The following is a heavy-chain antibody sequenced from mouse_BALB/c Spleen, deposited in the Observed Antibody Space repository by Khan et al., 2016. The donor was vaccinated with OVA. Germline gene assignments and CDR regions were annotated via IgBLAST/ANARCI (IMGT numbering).Heavy chain of an antibody. CDR2: INTYTGEP. CDR3: ATTLYGSGYDYAMDY. V-gene: IGHV9-3-1*01. Sequence: QILLVQSGPELKKPGETVKISCKASGYIFTNYGMTWVKQAPGKGLKWMGWINTYTGEPTYADDFMGRFAFSLETSANTAYLQIHNLKNEDTATYFCATTLYGSGYDYAMDYWGQGTSVTVSA. J-gene: IGHJ4*01. D-gene: IGHD1-1*01. CDR1: GYIFTNYG.